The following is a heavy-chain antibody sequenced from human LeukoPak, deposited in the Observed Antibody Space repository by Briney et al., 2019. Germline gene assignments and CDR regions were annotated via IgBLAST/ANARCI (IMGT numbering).Heavy chain of an antibody. Sequence: PGGSLRLSCAASGFTFSSYSMNWVRQAPGKGLEWVSSISSSSSYIYYADSVKGRFTISRDNAKNSLYLQMNSLRAEDTAVYYCARNSGYDLGLLLWGQGTLVTVSS. V-gene: IGHV3-21*01. D-gene: IGHD5-12*01. CDR1: GFTFSSYS. CDR3: ARNSGYDLGLLL. CDR2: ISSSSSYI. J-gene: IGHJ4*02.